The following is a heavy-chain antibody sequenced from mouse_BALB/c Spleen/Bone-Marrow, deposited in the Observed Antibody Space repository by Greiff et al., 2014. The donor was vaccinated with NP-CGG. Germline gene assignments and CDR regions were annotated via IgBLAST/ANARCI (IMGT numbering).Heavy chain of an antibody. D-gene: IGHD2-1*01. J-gene: IGHJ4*01. CDR3: NGNYYAMDY. CDR1: GFNIKDYY. CDR2: IDPENGDT. Sequence: VQLQQSGAELVRSGASVKLSCTASGFNIKDYYMHRVKQRPEQGLEWIGWIDPENGDTEYAPKFQGKATMTADTSSNTAYLQLSSLTSEDAAVYYCNGNYYAMDYWGQGTSVTVSS. V-gene: IGHV14-4*02.